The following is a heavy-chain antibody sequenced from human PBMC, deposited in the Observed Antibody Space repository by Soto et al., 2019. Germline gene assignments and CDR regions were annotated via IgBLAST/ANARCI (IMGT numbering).Heavy chain of an antibody. V-gene: IGHV1-69*01. D-gene: IGHD1-26*01. Sequence: QVQLVQSGAEVKKPGSSVKVSCKASGGTFSSYSINWVRQAPGQGLEWMGEIIPIFGTANYAQQFQARVTITADESTSTAYMELSSLRSEDTAVYYCARDGGRHSGGIDYWGQGTLVTVSS. J-gene: IGHJ4*02. CDR2: IIPIFGTA. CDR1: GGTFSSYS. CDR3: ARDGGRHSGGIDY.